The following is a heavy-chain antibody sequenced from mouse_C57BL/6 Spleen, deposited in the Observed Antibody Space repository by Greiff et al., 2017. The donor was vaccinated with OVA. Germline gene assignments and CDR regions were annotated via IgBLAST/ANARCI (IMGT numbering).Heavy chain of an antibody. CDR3: ANSRTWFAY. CDR1: GYTFTSYW. CDR2: INPSNGGT. Sequence: QVKLQQPGTELVKPGASVKLSCKASGYTFTSYWMHWVKQRPGQGLEWIGNINPSNGGTNYNEKLKRQATLTVDKSASTSYMQLSRRTSEDSAVYYCANSRTWFAYWGQGTLVTVSA. V-gene: IGHV1-53*01. J-gene: IGHJ3*01.